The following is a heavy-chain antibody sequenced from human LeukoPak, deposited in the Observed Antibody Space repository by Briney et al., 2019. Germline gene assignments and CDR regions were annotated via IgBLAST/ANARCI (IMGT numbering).Heavy chain of an antibody. CDR2: ISAYNGNT. J-gene: IGHJ5*02. D-gene: IGHD3-16*01. CDR1: GYTFTSYG. V-gene: IGHV1-18*01. CDR3: ARSDYVWGSYDWFDP. Sequence: SVKVSCKASGYTFTSYGISWVRQAPGQGLEWVGWISAYNGNTNYAQKLQGRVTMTTDTSTSTAYMELRSLRSDDTAVYYCARSDYVWGSYDWFDPWGQGTLVTVSS.